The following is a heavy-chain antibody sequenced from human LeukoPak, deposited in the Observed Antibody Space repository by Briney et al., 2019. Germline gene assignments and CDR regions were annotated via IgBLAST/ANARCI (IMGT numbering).Heavy chain of an antibody. V-gene: IGHV4-34*01. CDR2: IYHSGST. Sequence: SETLSLTCAVYGGSFSGYYWSWIRQPPGKGLEWIGYIYHSGSTYYNPSLKSRVIISVDRSKNQFSLKLSPVTAADTAVYYCARGRDGGTNWFDPWGQGTLVTVSS. J-gene: IGHJ5*02. CDR3: ARGRDGGTNWFDP. CDR1: GGSFSGYY. D-gene: IGHD3-16*01.